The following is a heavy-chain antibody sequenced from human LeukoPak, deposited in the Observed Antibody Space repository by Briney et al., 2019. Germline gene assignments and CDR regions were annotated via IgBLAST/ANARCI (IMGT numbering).Heavy chain of an antibody. J-gene: IGHJ4*02. CDR3: ARVDTMVRGVISY. D-gene: IGHD3-10*01. V-gene: IGHV4-31*03. CDR1: GGSISSGGYY. CDR2: IYYSGST. Sequence: SETLSLTCTVSGGSISSGGYYWNWIRQHPGKGLEWIGYIYYSGSTYYNPSLKSRVTISVDTSKNQFSLKLSSVTAADTAVYYCARVDTMVRGVISYWGQGTLVTVSS.